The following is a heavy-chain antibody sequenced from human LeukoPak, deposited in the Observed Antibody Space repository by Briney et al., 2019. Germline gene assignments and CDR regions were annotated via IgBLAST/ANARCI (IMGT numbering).Heavy chain of an antibody. Sequence: PGGSLRLSCAASGFSVRDYAMHWVRLAPGKGLEWVAVMSYEETYKNYAEAVKGRFTISRDDSKNTLFLQMSSLRPEDTAVYYCARDFGVIRRSWGQGTLVSVSS. CDR3: ARDFGVIRRS. J-gene: IGHJ5*02. CDR2: MSYEETYK. V-gene: IGHV3-30-3*01. CDR1: GFSVRDYA. D-gene: IGHD3-3*01.